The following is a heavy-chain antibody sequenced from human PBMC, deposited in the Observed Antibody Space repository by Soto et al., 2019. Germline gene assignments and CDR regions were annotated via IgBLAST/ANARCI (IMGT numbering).Heavy chain of an antibody. CDR1: GFNFRSYG. Sequence: QAQLVESGGGVVQPGTSLRLSCITSGFNFRSYGMHWVRQAPGKGLEWVAVIWHDGSKIYYTDSVKGRFTIYRDNSKDTRYLEMHSVSAEDTAVDFCATELNYDHAGILGMDVWGQGTTVTVSS. CDR3: ATELNYDHAGILGMDV. CDR2: IWHDGSKI. D-gene: IGHD3-3*01. J-gene: IGHJ6*02. V-gene: IGHV3-33*03.